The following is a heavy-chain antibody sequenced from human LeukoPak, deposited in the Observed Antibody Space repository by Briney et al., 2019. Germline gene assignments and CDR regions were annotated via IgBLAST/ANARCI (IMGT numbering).Heavy chain of an antibody. CDR3: VRGWFGPDY. V-gene: IGHV3-74*01. D-gene: IGHD2-15*01. J-gene: IGHJ4*02. CDR1: GLTFSGNW. CDR2: IDNDGSST. Sequence: PGGSLRLSCAASGLTFSGNWMHWVRQAPGKGLEWISRIDNDGSSTVYADFAEGRFTISRENAENTLYLQMSSLRVEDMAVYYCVRGWFGPDYWGQGTLVTVSS.